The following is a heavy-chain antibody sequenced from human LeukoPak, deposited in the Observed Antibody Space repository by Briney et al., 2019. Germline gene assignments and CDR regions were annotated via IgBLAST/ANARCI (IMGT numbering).Heavy chain of an antibody. CDR1: GFTFSSYW. J-gene: IGHJ6*03. D-gene: IGHD3-10*01. V-gene: IGHV3-74*01. CDR2: INTDGSST. Sequence: HPGGSLRLSCAASGFTFSSYWMHWVRQAPGKGLVWVSRINTDGSSTSYADSVKGRFTISRDNAKNTLYLQMNSLRAEDTAVYYRARVLERGRGHYYYYMDVWGKGTTVTVSS. CDR3: ARVLERGRGHYYYYMDV.